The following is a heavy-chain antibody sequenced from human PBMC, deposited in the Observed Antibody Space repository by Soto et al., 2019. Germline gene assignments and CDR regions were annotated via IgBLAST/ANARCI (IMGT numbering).Heavy chain of an antibody. CDR3: ARDRDGYSGFDYPAY. V-gene: IGHV3-30-3*01. CDR2: ISYGGSNK. D-gene: IGHD5-12*01. CDR1: GLTFSRYA. Sequence: QVQLVESGGGVVQPRRSLRLSCAASGLTFSRYAMHWVRQAPGKGLEWVAIISYGGSNKYYADSVRGLFTISRDNSNNTRYLQMNSLRAEDTAVDYCARDRDGYSGFDYPAYWGQGTLVTVAS. J-gene: IGHJ4*02.